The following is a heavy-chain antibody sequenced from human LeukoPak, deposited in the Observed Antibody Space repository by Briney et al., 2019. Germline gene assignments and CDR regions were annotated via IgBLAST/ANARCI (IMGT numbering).Heavy chain of an antibody. V-gene: IGHV3-30*03. CDR3: ARVGTITMVRGGLYNWFDP. CDR2: ISFDGRNI. J-gene: IGHJ5*02. Sequence: GGSLRLSCAASGFTFSSYGMHWVRQAPGKGLEWVAVISFDGRNIYYADSVKGRFTISRDNSKNTLYLQMNSLRAEDTAVYYCARVGTITMVRGGLYNWFDPWGQGTLVTVSS. CDR1: GFTFSSYG. D-gene: IGHD3-10*01.